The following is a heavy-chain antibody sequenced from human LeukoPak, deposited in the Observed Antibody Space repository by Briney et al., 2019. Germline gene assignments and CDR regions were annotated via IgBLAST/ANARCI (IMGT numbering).Heavy chain of an antibody. CDR1: GFTVSSNY. Sequence: GGSLRLSCAASGFTVSSNYMSWVRQAPGKGLEWVSVIYTGGTTYYADSVKGRFTISRDNSKNTLYLQMNSLRAEDTVVYYCARDGDDTSGYFSPFDYWGQGTLVTVAS. CDR3: ARDGDDTSGYFSPFDY. V-gene: IGHV3-53*01. J-gene: IGHJ4*02. D-gene: IGHD3-22*01. CDR2: IYTGGTT.